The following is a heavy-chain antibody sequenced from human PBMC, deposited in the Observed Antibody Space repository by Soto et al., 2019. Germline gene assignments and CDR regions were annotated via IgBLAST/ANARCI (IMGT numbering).Heavy chain of an antibody. Sequence: ASVKVSCKVSGYTLTELSMHWVRQAPGKGLEWMGGFDPEDGETIYAQKFQGRVTMTEDTSTDTAYMELSSLRSEDTAVYYCATDLANGDYAQQTDYWGQGTLVTVSS. J-gene: IGHJ4*02. V-gene: IGHV1-24*01. CDR1: GYTLTELS. D-gene: IGHD4-17*01. CDR3: ATDLANGDYAQQTDY. CDR2: FDPEDGET.